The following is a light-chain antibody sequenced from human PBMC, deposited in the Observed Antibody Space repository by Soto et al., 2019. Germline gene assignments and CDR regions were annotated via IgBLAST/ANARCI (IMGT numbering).Light chain of an antibody. CDR2: GVS. V-gene: IGKV3-20*01. CDR3: QQYGTSPRT. CDR1: QSVRSSY. J-gene: IGKJ1*01. Sequence: EIVLTQSPGTLSLSPGERATLSCRASQSVRSSYLAWYQQKLGQAPRLLIYGVSNRATGIPGRFSGSGSGTVFTLTISRLESEAFAVYYYQQYGTSPRTFGQGTKVEIK.